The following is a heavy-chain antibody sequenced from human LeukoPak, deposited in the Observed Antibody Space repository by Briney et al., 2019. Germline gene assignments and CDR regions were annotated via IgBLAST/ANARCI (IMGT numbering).Heavy chain of an antibody. J-gene: IGHJ5*02. D-gene: IGHD2-2*01. CDR1: GGTFSSYA. V-gene: IGHV1-69*13. CDR2: IIPIFGTA. Sequence: SVKVSCKASGGTFSSYAISWVRQAPGQGLEWMGGIIPIFGTANYAQKFQGRVTITADESTSTAYMELSSLRSEDTAVYYCARSCSSTSCYEGWFDPWGQGTLVTVSS. CDR3: ARSCSSTSCYEGWFDP.